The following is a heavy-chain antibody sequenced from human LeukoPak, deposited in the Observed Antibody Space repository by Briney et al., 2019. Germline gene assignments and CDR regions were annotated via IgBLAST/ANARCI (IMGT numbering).Heavy chain of an antibody. CDR2: IYYSGST. CDR3: ARRTSVWRLVDY. CDR1: GGSISSGGYY. Sequence: SQTLSLTCTVSGGSISSGGYYWSWIRQHPGKGLEWIGYIYYSGSTYYNLSLKSRVTISVDTSKNQFSLKLSSVTAADTAVYYCARRTSVWRLVDYWGQGTLVTVSS. D-gene: IGHD6-19*01. J-gene: IGHJ4*02. V-gene: IGHV4-31*03.